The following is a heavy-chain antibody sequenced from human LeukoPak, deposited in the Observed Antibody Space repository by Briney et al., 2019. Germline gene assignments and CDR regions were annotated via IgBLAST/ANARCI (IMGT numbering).Heavy chain of an antibody. V-gene: IGHV3-74*01. CDR1: EFTFSSYW. D-gene: IGHD3-10*01. Sequence: GGSLRLSCAASEFTFSSYWMPWVRQTPGKGLVWVSRISTDGSTTDYADSVKGRFTISRDNAKNTLYLQMNSLRAEDTAVYYCARDLSDYRDYWGQGTLVTVSS. CDR2: ISTDGSTT. J-gene: IGHJ4*02. CDR3: ARDLSDYRDY.